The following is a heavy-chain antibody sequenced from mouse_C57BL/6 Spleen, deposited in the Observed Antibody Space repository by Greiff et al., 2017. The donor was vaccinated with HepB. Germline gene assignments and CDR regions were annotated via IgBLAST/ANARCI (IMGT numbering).Heavy chain of an antibody. Sequence: EVQLVESGGGLVQPGGSMKLSCAASGFTFSDAWMDWVRQSPEKGLEWVAEIRNKANNHATYYAESVKGRFTISRDDSKSSVYLQMNSLRAEDTGIYYCTRRWLLPPMDYWGQGTSVTVSS. CDR1: GFTFSDAW. D-gene: IGHD2-3*01. J-gene: IGHJ4*01. CDR2: IRNKANNHAT. CDR3: TRRWLLPPMDY. V-gene: IGHV6-6*01.